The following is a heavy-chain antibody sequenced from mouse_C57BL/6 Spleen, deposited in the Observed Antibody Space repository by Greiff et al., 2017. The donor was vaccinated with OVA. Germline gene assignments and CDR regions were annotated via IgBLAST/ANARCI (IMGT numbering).Heavy chain of an antibody. CDR2: ISSGGDYI. CDR1: GFTFSSYA. V-gene: IGHV5-9-1*02. J-gene: IGHJ4*01. Sequence: DVQLVESGEGLVKPGGSLKLSCAASGFTFSSYAMSWVRQTPEKRLEWVAYISSGGDYIYYADTVKGRFTISRDNARNTLYLQMSSLKSEDTAMYYCTREGNYENAMDYWGQGTSVTVSS. CDR3: TREGNYENAMDY. D-gene: IGHD2-1*01.